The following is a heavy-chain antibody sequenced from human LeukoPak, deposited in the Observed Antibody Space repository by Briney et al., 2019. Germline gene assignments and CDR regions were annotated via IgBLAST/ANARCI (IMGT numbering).Heavy chain of an antibody. Sequence: GGSLRLSCRASGFTFSSYWMSWVRQAPGKGLEWVANINQDGSEKHHVDSVEGRFTIPRDNAKNSLYLQMNSLRAEDTAVYYCARDEYYYDSSTYYYYFDYWGQGTLVTVSS. D-gene: IGHD3-22*01. CDR3: ARDEYYYDSSTYYYYFDY. V-gene: IGHV3-7*01. J-gene: IGHJ4*02. CDR2: INQDGSEK. CDR1: GFTFSSYW.